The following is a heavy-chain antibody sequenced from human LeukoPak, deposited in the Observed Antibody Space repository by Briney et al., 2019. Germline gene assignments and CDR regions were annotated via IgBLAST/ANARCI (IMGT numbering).Heavy chain of an antibody. J-gene: IGHJ4*02. D-gene: IGHD6-13*01. V-gene: IGHV1-2*04. CDR2: INPNSGGT. CDR1: GYTFTSYG. CDR3: AREAAAAGPDFDY. Sequence: ASVKVSCKASGYTFTSYGISWVRQAPGQGLEWMGWINPNSGGTNYAQKFQGWVTMTRDTSISTAYMELSRLRSDDTAVYYCAREAAAAGPDFDYWGQGTLVTVSS.